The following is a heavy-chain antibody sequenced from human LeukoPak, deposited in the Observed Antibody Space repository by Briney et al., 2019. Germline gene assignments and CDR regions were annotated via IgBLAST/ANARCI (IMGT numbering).Heavy chain of an antibody. CDR2: IYTSGST. V-gene: IGHV4-4*07. D-gene: IGHD3-22*01. J-gene: IGHJ4*02. CDR1: GGSISSYY. Sequence: PSETLSLTCTVSGGSISSYYWSWIRQPAGKGLEWIGRIYTSGSTNYNPSLKSRVTMSVDTSKNQFSLKLSSVTAADTAVYYCARVGYYDSSGRPPYYFDYWGQGTLVTVSS. CDR3: ARVGYYDSSGRPPYYFDY.